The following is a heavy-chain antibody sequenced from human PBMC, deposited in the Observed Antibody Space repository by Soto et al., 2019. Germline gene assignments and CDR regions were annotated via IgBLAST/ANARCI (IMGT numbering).Heavy chain of an antibody. D-gene: IGHD6-13*01. CDR3: ARRNGLASDFDP. V-gene: IGHV4-59*08. Sequence: SETLSLTCTVSGGSISNYYWSWIRQPPGRGLEWIGHIFYSGSTYYNPSLKSRVAISVDTSKNQFSLKLNSVTAADTAVYYCARRNGLASDFDPWGQGTLVTVSS. CDR2: IFYSGST. J-gene: IGHJ5*02. CDR1: GGSISNYY.